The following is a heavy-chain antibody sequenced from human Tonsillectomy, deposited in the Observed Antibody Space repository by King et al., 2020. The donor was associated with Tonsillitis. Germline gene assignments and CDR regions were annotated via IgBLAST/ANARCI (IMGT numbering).Heavy chain of an antibody. CDR2: IDYSGST. D-gene: IGHD3-3*01. V-gene: IGHV4-39*07. CDR1: GGSINSSSYY. Sequence: LQLQESGPGLVKPSETLSLTCTVSGGSINSSSYYWAWIRQPPGKGLEWIGNIDYSGSTHYNPSLQSRVTISVDKSKNQFSLKLTSVTAADTAVYNCVGGYDFWSGYYNGMDVWGQGPPATVSS. J-gene: IGHJ6*02. CDR3: VGGYDFWSGYYNGMDV.